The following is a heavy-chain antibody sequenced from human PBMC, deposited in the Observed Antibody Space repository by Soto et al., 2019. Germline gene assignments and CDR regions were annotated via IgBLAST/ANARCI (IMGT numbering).Heavy chain of an antibody. V-gene: IGHV1-69*01. D-gene: IGHD3-3*01. CDR1: GGTFSSYA. J-gene: IGHJ5*02. Sequence: QVQLVQSGAEVKKPGSSVKVSCKASGGTFSSYAISWVRQAPGQGLEWMGGIIPIFGTANYAQKFQGRVTITADESTSTAYMELSSLRSEDTAVYYWARDGARYDVWSGDRVSSGGTNWVDPWGQGTLVTVSS. CDR2: IIPIFGTA. CDR3: ARDGARYDVWSGDRVSSGGTNWVDP.